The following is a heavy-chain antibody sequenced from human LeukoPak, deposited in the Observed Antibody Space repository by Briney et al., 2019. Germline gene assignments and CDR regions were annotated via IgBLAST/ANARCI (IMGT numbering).Heavy chain of an antibody. D-gene: IGHD3-10*01. V-gene: IGHV2-70*04. Sequence: SGPTLVNPTQTLTLTCTFSGFSLSPSGMRVSWIRQPPGKALEWLARIDWDDDKFYSTSLKTRITISKDTPKTQVVLTMTNRGPLDTATYYGARNPYYYGSEGLDYWGQGTLVTVSS. CDR3: ARNPYYYGSEGLDY. CDR2: IDWDDDK. CDR1: GFSLSPSGMR. J-gene: IGHJ4*02.